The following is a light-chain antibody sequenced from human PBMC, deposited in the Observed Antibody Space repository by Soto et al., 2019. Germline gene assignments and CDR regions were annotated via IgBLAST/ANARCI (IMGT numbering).Light chain of an antibody. J-gene: IGLJ3*02. CDR2: EVS. CDR3: SSYTTTSAGV. V-gene: IGLV2-14*01. Sequence: QSALTQPASVSGSPGQSITISCTGTSSDIGYYKYVSWYQHLPGKAPKLMIYEVSDRPSGVSNRFSGTKSGNTASLTISGLQPEDEADYYCSSYTTTSAGVFGGGTKLTVL. CDR1: SSDIGYYKY.